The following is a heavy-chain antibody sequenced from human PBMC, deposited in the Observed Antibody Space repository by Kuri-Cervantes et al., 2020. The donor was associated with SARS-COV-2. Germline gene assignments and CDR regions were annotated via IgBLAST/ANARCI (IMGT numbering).Heavy chain of an antibody. D-gene: IGHD2-15*01. CDR1: GFTFSSYA. V-gene: IGHV3-23*01. Sequence: GGSLRLSCAASGFTFSSYAISWVRQAPGKGLEWFSAISGSGGSTYYADSVKGRFTISRDYSKNTQFLQMNSLRAEDTAVYYCAKWTRYCSGGSCYSEYFDYCGQAILTVSS. CDR3: AKWTRYCSGGSCYSEYFDY. CDR2: ISGSGGST. J-gene: IGHJ4*02.